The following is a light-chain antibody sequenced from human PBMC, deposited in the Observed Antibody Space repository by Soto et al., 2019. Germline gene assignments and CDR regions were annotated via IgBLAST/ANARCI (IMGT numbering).Light chain of an antibody. V-gene: IGKV1-39*01. J-gene: IGKJ2*01. CDR2: SAS. CDR3: QQSFSAPRT. Sequence: DIRLSQSPSSLSASVGDSVTITCRASETIIDYLNWYQQQPWEAPKLLIFSASSLHSGIPSRLRGSGSGTHFTLTISSLQPEDFATYFCQQSFSAPRTFGQGTKLQAK. CDR1: ETIIDY.